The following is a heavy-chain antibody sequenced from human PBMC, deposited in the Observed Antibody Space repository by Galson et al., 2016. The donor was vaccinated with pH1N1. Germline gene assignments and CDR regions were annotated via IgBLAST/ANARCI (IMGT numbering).Heavy chain of an antibody. CDR2: IDPSGGGT. V-gene: IGHV1-46*03. J-gene: IGHJ4*02. CDR1: GYTFSSFY. CDR3: IRDLGRLREF. Sequence: SVKVSCKASGYTFSSFYVHWVRQGPAQGLEWMGVIDPSGGGTMYSQKFQDLVTLARDMSTSTVYMELTSLKSEDTAVYYCIRDLGRLREFWGPGTLVTVSS. D-gene: IGHD1-26*01.